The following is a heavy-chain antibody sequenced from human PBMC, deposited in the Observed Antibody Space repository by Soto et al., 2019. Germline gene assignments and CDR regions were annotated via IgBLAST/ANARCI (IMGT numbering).Heavy chain of an antibody. CDR3: AKGLRFLEWLLSPLLYYYYGMDV. J-gene: IGHJ6*02. CDR2: ISYDGSNK. Sequence: QVQLVESGGGVVQPGRSLRLSCAASGFTFSSYGMHWVRQAPGKGLEWVAVISYDGSNKYYADSVKGRFTISRDNSKNTLYLQMNSLRAEDTAVYYCAKGLRFLEWLLSPLLYYYYGMDVWGQGTTVTVSS. D-gene: IGHD3-3*01. V-gene: IGHV3-30*18. CDR1: GFTFSSYG.